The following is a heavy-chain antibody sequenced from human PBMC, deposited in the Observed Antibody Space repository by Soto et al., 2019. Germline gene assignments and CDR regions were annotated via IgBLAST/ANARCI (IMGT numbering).Heavy chain of an antibody. CDR1: GGTFSSYA. V-gene: IGHV1-69*13. CDR2: IIPIFGTA. Sequence: SVKVSCKASGGTFSSYAISWVRQAPEQGLEWMGGIIPIFGTANYAQKFQGRVTITADESTSTAYMELSSLRSEDTAVYYCASLEVVTIYTPRYYFDYWGQGTLVTVSS. CDR3: ASLEVVTIYTPRYYFDY. J-gene: IGHJ4*02. D-gene: IGHD2-21*02.